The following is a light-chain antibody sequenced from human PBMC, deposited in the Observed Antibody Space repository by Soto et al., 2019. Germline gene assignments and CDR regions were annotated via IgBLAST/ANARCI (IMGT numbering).Light chain of an antibody. CDR3: QQYGSSPLT. CDR1: QSVSNY. J-gene: IGKJ4*01. Sequence: EIVLTQSPVTLSLSPGERATPSCRASQSVSNYLAWYQQKPGQAPRLLIYDASNRATGIPARFSGSGSGTDFTLTISSLEPEDFAVYYCQQYGSSPLTFGGGTKVDIK. V-gene: IGKV3-11*01. CDR2: DAS.